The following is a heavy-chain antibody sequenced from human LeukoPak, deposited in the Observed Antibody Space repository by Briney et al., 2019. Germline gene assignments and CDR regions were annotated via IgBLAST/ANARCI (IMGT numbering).Heavy chain of an antibody. D-gene: IGHD2-2*03. CDR1: GFTFSSYS. V-gene: IGHV3-23*01. Sequence: PAGSLRLSCAASGFTFSSYSMSWVRQAPGKGLEWVSAISGSGGSTYYADSLKGRFTISKDNSKNTLYLQMNSLRAEDTAVYYCAKLAIVVVPAATYDYWGQGTLVTVSS. CDR3: AKLAIVVVPAATYDY. J-gene: IGHJ4*02. CDR2: ISGSGGST.